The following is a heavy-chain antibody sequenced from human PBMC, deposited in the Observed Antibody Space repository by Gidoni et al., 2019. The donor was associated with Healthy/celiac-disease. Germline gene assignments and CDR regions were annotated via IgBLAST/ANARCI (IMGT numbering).Heavy chain of an antibody. D-gene: IGHD4-17*01. CDR1: GFTFSSYA. V-gene: IGHV3-23*01. Sequence: EVQLLESGGGLVQPGGSLRLSCAASGFTFSSYAMSWVRQAPGKGLGLVSAISGSGGRTYYADSVKGRFTISRDNSKNTLYLQMNSLRAEDTAVYYCAKVRAYGDVGDFYDYWGQGTLVTVSS. CDR2: ISGSGGRT. CDR3: AKVRAYGDVGDFYDY. J-gene: IGHJ4*02.